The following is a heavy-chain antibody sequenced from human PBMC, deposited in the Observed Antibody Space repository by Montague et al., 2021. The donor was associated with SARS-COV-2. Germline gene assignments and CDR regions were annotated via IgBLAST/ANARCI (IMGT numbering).Heavy chain of an antibody. V-gene: IGHV3-30*09. J-gene: IGHJ4*02. CDR3: VRASLIKARIAVAGTTVY. D-gene: IGHD6-19*01. CDR2: ISYDGSNK. Sequence: SLRLSCAASGFTFNNYAMHWVRQAPGKGLEWVAIISYDGSNKYYADSVKGRFAISRDNSKNTLYLQMNGLRAEDMAVYYCVRASLIKARIAVAGTTVYWGQGTLVTISS. CDR1: GFTFNNYA.